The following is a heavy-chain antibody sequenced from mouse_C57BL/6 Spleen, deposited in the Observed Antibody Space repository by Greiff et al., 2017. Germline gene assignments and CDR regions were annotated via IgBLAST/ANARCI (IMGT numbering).Heavy chain of an antibody. V-gene: IGHV5-17*01. CDR1: GFTFSDYG. CDR2: ISSGSSTI. Sequence: EVKLMESGGGLVKPGGSLKLSCAASGFTFSDYGMHWVRQAPEKGLEWVAYISSGSSTIYYADTVKGRFTISRDNAKNTLFLQMTSLRSEDTAMYYCARLWGYYFDDWGQGTTLTVSS. J-gene: IGHJ2*01. D-gene: IGHD3-1*01. CDR3: ARLWGYYFDD.